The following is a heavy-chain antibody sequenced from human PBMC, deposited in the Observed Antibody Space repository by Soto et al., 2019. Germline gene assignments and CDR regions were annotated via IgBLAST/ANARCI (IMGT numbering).Heavy chain of an antibody. CDR1: GFSVGDNY. Sequence: QVQLVESGGGLVEPGGSLRLSCAASGFSVGDNYMTWIRQAPGKGLEWLSYSSSSGGYTNYADSVKGRFTISRDNAKNSLYLQRDSRRAEDTAVYCCARSSGRRHGFTVDDGLDVWGQGTTVTVSS. V-gene: IGHV3-11*06. D-gene: IGHD4-17*01. CDR2: SSSSGGYT. J-gene: IGHJ6*02. CDR3: ARSSGRRHGFTVDDGLDV.